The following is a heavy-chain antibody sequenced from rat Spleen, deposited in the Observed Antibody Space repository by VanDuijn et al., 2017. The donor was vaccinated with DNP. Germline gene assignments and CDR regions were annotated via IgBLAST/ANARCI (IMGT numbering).Heavy chain of an antibody. J-gene: IGHJ2*01. CDR3: ARSDYSDGGYYYGYFDY. CDR2: MSNGGNT. D-gene: IGHD1-12*02. Sequence: QVQLKESGPGLVQPSQTLSLTCTVSGFSLASYSVAWIRQSPAKGLEWVAAMSNGGNTYYNSALRSRLSISRDTSKSQVFLKMNSLHTEDTAMYFCARSDYSDGGYYYGYFDYWGQGVMVTVSS. CDR1: GFSLASYS. V-gene: IGHV2-6*01.